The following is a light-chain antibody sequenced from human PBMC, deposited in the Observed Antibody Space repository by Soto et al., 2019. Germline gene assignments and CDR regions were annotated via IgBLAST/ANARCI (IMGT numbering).Light chain of an antibody. J-gene: IGLJ1*01. CDR2: EVS. CDR3: CSYAGSSTLV. V-gene: IGLV2-23*02. Sequence: QSVVTQPSSVSGSPGQSITLSCAGTSSDVGSYNLVSWYQQHPGKATKLMIYEVSKRPSGVSNRFSGSKSGNTASLTISGLQAEDEADYYCCSYAGSSTLVFGTGTKVTVL. CDR1: SSDVGSYNL.